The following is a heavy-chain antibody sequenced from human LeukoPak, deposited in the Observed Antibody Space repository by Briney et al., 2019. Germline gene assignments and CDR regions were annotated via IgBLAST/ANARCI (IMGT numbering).Heavy chain of an antibody. J-gene: IGHJ6*02. CDR3: ARGHTYYDILTGPGAGSDYYYGMDV. CDR1: GFTFSSYE. V-gene: IGHV3-48*03. CDR2: ISSSGSTI. D-gene: IGHD3-9*01. Sequence: SGGSLRLSCAASGFTFSSYEMNWVRQAPGKGLEWVSYISSSGSTIYYADSVKGRFTISRDNAKNSLYLQMNSLRAEDTAVYYCARGHTYYDILTGPGAGSDYYYGMDVWGQGTTVTVSS.